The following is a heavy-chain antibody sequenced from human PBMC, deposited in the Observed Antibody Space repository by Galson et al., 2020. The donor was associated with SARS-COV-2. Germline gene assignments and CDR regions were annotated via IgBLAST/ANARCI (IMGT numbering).Heavy chain of an antibody. J-gene: IGHJ6*02. CDR2: INPNSGGT. D-gene: IGHD3-10*01. V-gene: IGHV1-2*02. Sequence: ASVKVSCKASGYTFTGYYMHWVRQAPGQGLEWMGWINPNSGGTNYAQKFQGRVTMTRDTSISTAYMELSRLRSDDTAVYYCARGGTSNVLLWFGELSGYYYYDGMDVWGQGTTVTVSS. CDR1: GYTFTGYY. CDR3: ARGGTSNVLLWFGELSGYYYYDGMDV.